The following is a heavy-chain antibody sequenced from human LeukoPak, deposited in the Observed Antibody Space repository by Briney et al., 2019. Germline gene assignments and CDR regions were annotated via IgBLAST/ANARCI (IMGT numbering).Heavy chain of an antibody. J-gene: IGHJ4*02. V-gene: IGHV3-66*01. CDR1: GFTVSASS. Sequence: GGSLRLSCAASGFTVSASSVSWVRQAPGKGLEWVSVTYSSGTTYYADSLKGRFTISRDSSKNTLYLQINNLRVDDTAVYYCARVSPFDYWGQGTLVTVSS. CDR3: ARVSPFDY. CDR2: TYSSGTT.